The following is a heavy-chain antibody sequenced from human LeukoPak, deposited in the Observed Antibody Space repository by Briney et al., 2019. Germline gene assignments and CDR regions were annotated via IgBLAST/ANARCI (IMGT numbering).Heavy chain of an antibody. J-gene: IGHJ4*02. D-gene: IGHD3-3*01. CDR2: ISGSGDST. V-gene: IGHV3-23*01. CDR3: AKGVREKIFGVFIKSLHFVY. CDR1: GFTFIWFA. Sequence: GGSLRLSCEVSGFTFIWFAMGWVRQAPGKGLAWVSGISGSGDSTYYADSVKERFTISRDNSKNTLILQMNSLRAEDTAVYYCAKGVREKIFGVFIKSLHFVYWGQGALVTVSS.